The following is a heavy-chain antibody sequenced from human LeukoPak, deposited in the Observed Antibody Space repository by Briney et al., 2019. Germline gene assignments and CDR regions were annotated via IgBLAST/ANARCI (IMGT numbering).Heavy chain of an antibody. CDR3: THRAGVSGNFDRFGLDV. D-gene: IGHD3-9*01. J-gene: IGHJ6*02. V-gene: IGHV2-5*02. Sequence: WVRQAPGKGLEWLALIYWDDDKRYSPSLKSRLTITKDTSKNQVVLTMTNMDPGDTATYYCTHRAGVSGNFDRFGLDVWSQGMTVTVSS. CDR2: IYWDDDK.